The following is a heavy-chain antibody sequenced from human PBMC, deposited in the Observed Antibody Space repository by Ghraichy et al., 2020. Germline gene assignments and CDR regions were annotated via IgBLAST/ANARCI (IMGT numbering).Heavy chain of an antibody. CDR1: GYTFPRYW. CDR3: ARDHTSSSGSYVY. D-gene: IGHD3-10*01. Sequence: ASVKVSCKASGYTFPRYWISWVRQAPGQVLEWMGWISANNGNTNYAQKIQGRVTMTTDTSTSTAYMELRRLRSDDTAVYFCARDHTSSSGSYVYWGQGTLVTVSS. CDR2: ISANNGNT. J-gene: IGHJ4*02. V-gene: IGHV1-18*01.